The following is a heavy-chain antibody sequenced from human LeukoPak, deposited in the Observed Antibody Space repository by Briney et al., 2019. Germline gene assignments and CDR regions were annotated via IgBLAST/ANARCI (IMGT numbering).Heavy chain of an antibody. CDR1: GFTFSSYG. J-gene: IGHJ4*02. CDR3: AKDLRQYCSGGSCYSSDY. Sequence: PGGSLRLSCAASGFTFSSYGMHWVRQAPGKGLEWVAVISYDGSNKYYADSVKGRFTISRDNSKNTLYLQMNSLRAEDTAVYYCAKDLRQYCSGGSCYSSDYWGQGTLVTVSS. D-gene: IGHD2-15*01. V-gene: IGHV3-30*18. CDR2: ISYDGSNK.